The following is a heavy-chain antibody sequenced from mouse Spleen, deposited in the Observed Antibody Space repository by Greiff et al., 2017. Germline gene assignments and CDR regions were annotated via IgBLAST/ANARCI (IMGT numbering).Heavy chain of an antibody. J-gene: IGHJ1*01. CDR3: ARDDHGSSYWYFDV. CDR1: GFTFSDYY. CDR2: INYDGSST. V-gene: IGHV5-16*01. Sequence: EVKLVESEGGLVQPGSSMKLSCTASGFTFSDYYMAWVRQVPEKGLEWVANINYDGSSTYYLDSLKSRFIISRDNAKNILYLQMSSLKSEDTATYYCARDDHGSSYWYFDVWGAGTTVTVSS. D-gene: IGHD1-1*01.